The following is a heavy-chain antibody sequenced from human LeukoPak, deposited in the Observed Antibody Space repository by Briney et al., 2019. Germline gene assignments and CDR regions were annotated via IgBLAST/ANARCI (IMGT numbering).Heavy chain of an antibody. V-gene: IGHV3-74*01. J-gene: IGHJ4*02. CDR2: INHDSTGP. CDR3: ARAGPDWRIDS. Sequence: GGSLRLSCAASVFSFSGYWMHWGRQAPGKGLVWVALINHDSTGPNYADSLKGRFSISRYNARDTLYLQMNSLRAEDTAVYYCARAGPDWRIDSWGQGTLVTVSS. D-gene: IGHD3-9*01. CDR1: VFSFSGYW.